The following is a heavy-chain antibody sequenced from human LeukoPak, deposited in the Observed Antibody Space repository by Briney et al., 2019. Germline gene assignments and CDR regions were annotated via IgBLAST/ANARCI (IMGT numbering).Heavy chain of an antibody. V-gene: IGHV3-66*01. CDR1: GFTVSSNY. CDR2: IYSGGST. J-gene: IGHJ6*02. CDR3: ARVHDDYYYGMDV. Sequence: GGSLRLSCAASGFTVSSNYMSWVRQAPGKGLEWVSVIYSGGSTYYADSVKGRFTISRDNSKNTLYLQMDSLRAEDTAVYYCARVHDDYYYGMDVWGQGTTVTVSS.